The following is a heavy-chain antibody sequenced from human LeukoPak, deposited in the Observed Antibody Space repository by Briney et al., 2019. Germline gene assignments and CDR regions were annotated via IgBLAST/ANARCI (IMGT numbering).Heavy chain of an antibody. V-gene: IGHV3-21*01. Sequence: GGSLRLSCAASGVTFSSYSMSWVRQAPGKGLGWVSYISSSSSYIYYADSVKGRFTISRDNAKNSLYLQMNSQRAEDTAVYYCARVGAAKEGSYYFDYWGQGTLVTVSS. CDR1: GVTFSSYS. J-gene: IGHJ4*02. CDR2: ISSSSSYI. CDR3: ARVGAAKEGSYYFDY. D-gene: IGHD1-26*01.